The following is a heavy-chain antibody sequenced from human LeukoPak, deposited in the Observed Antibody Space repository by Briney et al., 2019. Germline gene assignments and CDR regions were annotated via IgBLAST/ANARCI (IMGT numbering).Heavy chain of an antibody. V-gene: IGHV3-30-3*01. CDR2: ISYDGSNK. D-gene: IGHD4-17*01. CDR1: GFTFSSYA. CDR3: ARWGYGDRGNY. J-gene: IGHJ4*02. Sequence: GGSLRLSCAASGFTFSSYAMHWVRQAPGKGLEWVAVISYDGSNKYYADSVKGRFTISRDNSKNTLYLQMNSLRAEDTAVYYYARWGYGDRGNYWGQGTLVTVSS.